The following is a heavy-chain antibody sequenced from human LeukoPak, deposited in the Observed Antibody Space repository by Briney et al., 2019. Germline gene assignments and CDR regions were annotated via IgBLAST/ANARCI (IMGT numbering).Heavy chain of an antibody. CDR1: GASISSSSYY. D-gene: IGHD1-26*01. Sequence: PSETLSLTCTVSGASISSSSYYWGWIRQPPGKGLEWIGSIYYSGSTYYNPSLKSRVTVSVDTSKNQFSLKLSSVTAADTAVYYCARDGRPVGATTYWARALGAYYFDCWGQGTLVTVSS. V-gene: IGHV4-39*07. J-gene: IGHJ4*02. CDR2: IYYSGST. CDR3: ARDGRPVGATTYWARALGAYYFDC.